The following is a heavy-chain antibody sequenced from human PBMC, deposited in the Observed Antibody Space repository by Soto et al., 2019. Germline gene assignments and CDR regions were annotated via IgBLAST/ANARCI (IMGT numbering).Heavy chain of an antibody. CDR1: GFSLSTSGVG. J-gene: IGHJ2*01. CDR2: IYWDDDK. V-gene: IGHV2-5*02. CDR3: AHRGVVNIVATIEREWYFDL. D-gene: IGHD5-12*01. Sequence: QITLKESGPTLVKPTQTLTLTCTFSGFSLSTSGVGVGWIRQPPGKALEWLALIYWDDDKRYSPSLKSRLIITKDTSKNQVVLTMTNMDPVDTATYYCAHRGVVNIVATIEREWYFDLWGRGNLITVS.